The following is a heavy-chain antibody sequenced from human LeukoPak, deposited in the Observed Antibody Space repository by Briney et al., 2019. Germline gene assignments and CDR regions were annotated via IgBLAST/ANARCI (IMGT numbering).Heavy chain of an antibody. J-gene: IGHJ4*02. CDR3: ARGPRAYKYSSSWFFDY. V-gene: IGHV3-13*01. CDR1: GFTFSNYD. D-gene: IGHD6-13*01. CDR2: IDSAGDT. Sequence: GGSLRLSCAASGFTFSNYDMHWVRQATGKGLEWVSGIDSAGDTYYPGSVKGRFTISRENAKNSLYLQMNSLRAGDTAVYYCARGPRAYKYSSSWFFDYWGQGTLVTVSS.